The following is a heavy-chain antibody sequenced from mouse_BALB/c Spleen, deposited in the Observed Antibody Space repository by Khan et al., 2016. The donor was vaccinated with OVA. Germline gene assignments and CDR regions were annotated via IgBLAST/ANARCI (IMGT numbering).Heavy chain of an antibody. J-gene: IGHJ4*01. Sequence: QVQLKQSGPGLVAPSLSLSITCTISGFSLTNYGVHWVRQPPGKGLEWLVVIWSDGSTTYNSALKSRLTITKDNFKSQVFLKMNSLQTDDTAIYFCARQPYYHYNVMDYWGQGTSVTVSS. CDR1: GFSLTNYG. CDR3: ARQPYYHYNVMDY. V-gene: IGHV2-6-1*01. CDR2: IWSDGST. D-gene: IGHD2-10*01.